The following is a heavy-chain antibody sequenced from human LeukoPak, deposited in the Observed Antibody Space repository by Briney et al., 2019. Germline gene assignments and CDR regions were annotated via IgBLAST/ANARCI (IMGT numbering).Heavy chain of an antibody. Sequence: SQTLSLTCAVSGGSISSGGYSWSWIRQPPGKGLEWIGYIYYSGSTYYNPSLKSRVTISGDTSENQFSLRLSSVTAADTAVYYCARASYSYDISGWVPFDYWGQGTLVTVSS. D-gene: IGHD3-22*01. CDR1: GGSISSGGYS. CDR2: IYYSGST. CDR3: ARASYSYDISGWVPFDY. J-gene: IGHJ4*02. V-gene: IGHV4-30-4*07.